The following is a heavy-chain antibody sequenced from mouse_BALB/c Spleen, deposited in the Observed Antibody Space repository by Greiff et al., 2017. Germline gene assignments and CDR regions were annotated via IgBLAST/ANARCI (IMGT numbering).Heavy chain of an antibody. CDR3: ARRWDYFDY. V-gene: IGHV3-2*02. J-gene: IGHJ2*01. D-gene: IGHD1-1*02. Sequence: VQLKQSGPGLVKPSQSLSLTCTVTGYSITSDYAWNWIRQFPGNKLEWMGYISYSGSTSYNPSLKSRISITRDTSKNQFFLQLNSVTTEDTATYYCARRWDYFDYWGQGTTLTVSS. CDR1: GYSITSDYA. CDR2: ISYSGST.